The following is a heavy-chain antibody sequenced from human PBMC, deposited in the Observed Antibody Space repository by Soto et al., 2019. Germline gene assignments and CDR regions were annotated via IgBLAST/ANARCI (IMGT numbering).Heavy chain of an antibody. V-gene: IGHV3-48*02. CDR3: ARDSILTAYCFDY. CDR1: GFRFSNYN. D-gene: IGHD3-9*01. CDR2: ISPSSSII. Sequence: DVQLVESGGGLVQPGGSLRLSCAASGFRFSNYNMNWVRQAPGKGLEWVSYISPSSSIIYYADSVKGRFTISRDNAKNSRYLQMNSLRDEDTAVYYGARDSILTAYCFDYWGQGTLVTVSS. J-gene: IGHJ4*02.